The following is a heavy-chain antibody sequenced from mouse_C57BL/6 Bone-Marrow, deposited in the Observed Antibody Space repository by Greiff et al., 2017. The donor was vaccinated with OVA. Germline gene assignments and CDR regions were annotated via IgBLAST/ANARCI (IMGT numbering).Heavy chain of an antibody. CDR2: INPSNGGT. V-gene: IGHV1-53*01. CDR3: ARSTYDSCSGSWFAY. J-gene: IGHJ3*01. CDR1: GYTFTSYW. Sequence: QVQLQQPGTDLVKPGASVKLSCKASGYTFTSYWMHWVKQRPGQGLEWIGNINPSNGGTNYNEKLTSKATLTVDKSSSTAYMQLSSLTSEDAAVYDCARSTYDSCSGSWFAYWGQGTLVTVSA. D-gene: IGHD1-1*01.